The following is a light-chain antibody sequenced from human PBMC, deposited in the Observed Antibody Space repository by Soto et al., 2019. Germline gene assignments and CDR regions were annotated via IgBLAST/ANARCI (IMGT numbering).Light chain of an antibody. CDR1: SSDVGGYNY. V-gene: IGLV2-8*01. CDR3: SSDAGTNNFV. J-gene: IGLJ2*01. Sequence: QSALTQPPSASGSPGQSVTISCTGTSSDVGGYNYVSWYQQHPDKAPKVMIYGVSKRPSGVPDRFSGSKSGNTASLTVSGLQAEDEADYYCSSDAGTNNFVFGGGTKLTVL. CDR2: GVS.